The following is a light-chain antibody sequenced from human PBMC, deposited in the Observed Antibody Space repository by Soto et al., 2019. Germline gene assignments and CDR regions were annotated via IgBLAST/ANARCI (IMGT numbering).Light chain of an antibody. Sequence: GLTQSPATVSLSTGERATLSCRASQSVSSNSLAWYHQKPGQPPRLLMYGASSRATGIPDRFSGSGSGTDFTLTISRLEPEDFAMYYCQQYGSSLIPFGQGTRPAI. CDR2: GAS. CDR1: QSVSSNS. V-gene: IGKV3-20*01. CDR3: QQYGSSLIP. J-gene: IGKJ5*01.